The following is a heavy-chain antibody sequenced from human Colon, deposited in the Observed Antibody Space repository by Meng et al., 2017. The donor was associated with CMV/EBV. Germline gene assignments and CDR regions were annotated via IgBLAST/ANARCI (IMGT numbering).Heavy chain of an antibody. J-gene: IGHJ4*02. CDR3: ARDGFAAAFFDS. CDR1: GFTFSSYD. CDR2: ISSSGSTI. D-gene: IGHD2-2*01. V-gene: IGHV3-48*03. Sequence: GESLMISCAAAGFTFSSYDMTWVRQAPGKGLEWIAYISSSGSTIFYADSVKGRFTISRDNAEKSLYLQMNSLRVEDTAVYFCARDGFAAAFFDSWGQGTLVTVSS.